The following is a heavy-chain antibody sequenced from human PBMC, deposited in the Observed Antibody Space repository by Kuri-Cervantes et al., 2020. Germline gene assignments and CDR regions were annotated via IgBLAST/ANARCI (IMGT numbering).Heavy chain of an antibody. CDR1: GGPISSYY. J-gene: IGHJ6*02. CDR3: ARDRGRISAYFYGMDV. Sequence: SETLSLTCTVSGGPISSYYWSWIRQPPGKGLEWIGYVYYSGSTSYNPSLKSRVTISLATSKNQFSLKLNSMTAADTAVYYCARDRGRISAYFYGMDVWGQGTTVTVSS. D-gene: IGHD6-13*01. V-gene: IGHV4-59*01. CDR2: VYYSGST.